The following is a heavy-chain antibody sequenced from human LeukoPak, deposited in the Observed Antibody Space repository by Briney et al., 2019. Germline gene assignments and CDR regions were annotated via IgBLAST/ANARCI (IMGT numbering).Heavy chain of an antibody. J-gene: IGHJ3*02. D-gene: IGHD3-22*01. CDR2: ISYDGSNK. CDR1: GFTFSSYG. Sequence: GGSLRLSCAASGFTFSSYGMHWVRQAPGKGLEWVAVISYDGSNKYYADSVKGRFTISRDNSKNTLYLQMNSLRAEDTAVYYCAKKRTMIVVVNDAFDIWAKGQWSPSLQ. CDR3: AKKRTMIVVVNDAFDI. V-gene: IGHV3-30*18.